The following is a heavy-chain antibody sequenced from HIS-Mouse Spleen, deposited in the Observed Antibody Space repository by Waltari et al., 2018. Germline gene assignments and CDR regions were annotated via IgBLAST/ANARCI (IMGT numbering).Heavy chain of an antibody. CDR2: INSDGGST. CDR3: ARGLAAAGP. V-gene: IGHV3-74*01. D-gene: IGHD6-13*01. Sequence: EVQLVESGGGLVQPGGSLRLSCAASGFTFSSYWMHWVRQAPGKGLVWVSRINSDGGSTSYAQKFQGRVTMTRDTSTSTVYMELSSLRSEDTAVYYCARGLAAAGPWGQGTLVTVSS. CDR1: GFTFSSYW. J-gene: IGHJ5*02.